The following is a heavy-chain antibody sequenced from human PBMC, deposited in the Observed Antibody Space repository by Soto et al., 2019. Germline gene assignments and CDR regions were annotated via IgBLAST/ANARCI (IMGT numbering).Heavy chain of an antibody. D-gene: IGHD3-3*01. Sequence: QLHLVQSRAVVKKPGASVTVSCSASGYPVTAYYIHWVRQAPGRGLEWMGGINPATGAAKYTQTFPGRVPMTRDPSTSTVFMELSRLASEDTAVFYCARGGGVGVAGSAAFDMWGQGTLVTVSS. V-gene: IGHV1-2*02. J-gene: IGHJ3*02. CDR1: GYPVTAYY. CDR3: ARGGGVGVAGSAAFDM. CDR2: INPATGAA.